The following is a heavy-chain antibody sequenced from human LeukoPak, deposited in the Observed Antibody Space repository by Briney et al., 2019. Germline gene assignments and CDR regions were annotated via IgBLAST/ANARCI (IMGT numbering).Heavy chain of an antibody. D-gene: IGHD2-15*01. CDR1: GGSFSGYY. V-gene: IGHV4-34*01. CDR3: ARAGLLPWDI. CDR2: INHSGST. J-gene: IGHJ3*02. Sequence: SETLSLTCAVYGGSFSGYYWSWIRQPPGKGLEWIGEINHSGSTNYNPSLKSRGTISVDTSKNQFSLKLSSVTAADTAVYYCARAGLLPWDIWGQGTMVTVSS.